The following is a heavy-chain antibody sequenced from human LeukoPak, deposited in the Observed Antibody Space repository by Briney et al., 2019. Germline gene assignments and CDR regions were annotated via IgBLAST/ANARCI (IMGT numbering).Heavy chain of an antibody. V-gene: IGHV3-23*01. D-gene: IGHD5-18*01. CDR1: GFTFSTYT. CDR3: AGGYIYGSTYYYMDV. CDR2: ISGSGDVK. J-gene: IGHJ6*03. Sequence: PGGSLRLSCTASGFTFSTYTMNWVRQAPGKGLEWVSGISGSGDVKWYADSVKGRFIISRDNSKNTLYLQMNSLRAEDTAVYYCAGGYIYGSTYYYMDVWGKGTTVTISS.